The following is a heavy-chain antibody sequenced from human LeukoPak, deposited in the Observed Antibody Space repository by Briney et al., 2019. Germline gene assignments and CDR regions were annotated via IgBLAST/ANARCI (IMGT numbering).Heavy chain of an antibody. V-gene: IGHV3-23*01. CDR2: ILSSGSTS. CDR3: ATDREPDNRWNFDY. CDR1: GFTFSGYT. D-gene: IGHD1-1*01. J-gene: IGHJ4*02. Sequence: GGSLRLSCAASGFTFSGYTMSWVRQAPGKGLEWVSSILSSGSTSYYEDSVKGRFTISRDQSKHTLYLKMNSLRADDTAIYYCATDREPDNRWNFDYWGQGTLVTVSS.